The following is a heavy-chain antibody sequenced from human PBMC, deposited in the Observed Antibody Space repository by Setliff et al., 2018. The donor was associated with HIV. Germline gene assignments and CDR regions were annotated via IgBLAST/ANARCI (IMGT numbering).Heavy chain of an antibody. Sequence: SVKVSCKASGGTFSMYAISWVRQAPGQGLEWMGGIVPIIGITNYAQKFQGRVTITADKSTRTAYLELSRLSYEDTAVYWCATLSWGLPRGFDNWGPGTLVTVSS. CDR3: ATLSWGLPRGFDN. CDR2: IVPIIGIT. V-gene: IGHV1-69*10. CDR1: GGTFSMYA. D-gene: IGHD1-26*01. J-gene: IGHJ4*02.